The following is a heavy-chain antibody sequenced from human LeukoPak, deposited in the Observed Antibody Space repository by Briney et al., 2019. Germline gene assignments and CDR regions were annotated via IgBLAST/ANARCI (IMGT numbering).Heavy chain of an antibody. Sequence: SETLSLTCTVSGGSTSSSSYYWGWIRQPPGKGLEWIGSIYYSGSTYYNPSLKSRVTISVDTSKNQFSLKLSSVTAADTAVYYCARHSSGWYDDYWGQGTLVTVSS. CDR2: IYYSGST. CDR3: ARHSSGWYDDY. CDR1: GGSTSSSSYY. V-gene: IGHV4-39*01. J-gene: IGHJ4*02. D-gene: IGHD6-19*01.